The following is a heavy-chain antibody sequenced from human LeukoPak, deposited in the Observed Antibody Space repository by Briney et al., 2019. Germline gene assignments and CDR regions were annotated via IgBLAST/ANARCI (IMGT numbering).Heavy chain of an antibody. CDR1: GFTFDDYA. V-gene: IGHV3-9*01. CDR3: AKATDWGYMDV. D-gene: IGHD7-27*01. Sequence: TGGSLRLSCAASGFTFDDYAMHWVRQAPGKGLEWVSGISWNSGSIGYADSVKGRFTISRDNAKNSLYLQMNSLRAEDTALYYCAKATDWGYMDVWGKGTTVTVSS. J-gene: IGHJ6*03. CDR2: ISWNSGSI.